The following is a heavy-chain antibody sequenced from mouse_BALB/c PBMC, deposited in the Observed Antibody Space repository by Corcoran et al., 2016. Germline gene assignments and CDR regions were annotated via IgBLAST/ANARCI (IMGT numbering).Heavy chain of an antibody. CDR2: INTYTGEP. D-gene: IGHD3-1*01. V-gene: IGHV9-1*02. CDR1: GYTFTNYG. CDR3: ARGSSGYDY. J-gene: IGHJ2*01. Sequence: QIQLVQSGPELKKPGETVKISCKASGYTFTNYGMNWVKQAPGKGLKWMGWINTYTGEPTYADDFKGRFAFSLETSASTAYLQINNLKNEDMATYVRARGSSGYDYWGQGTTLAVSS.